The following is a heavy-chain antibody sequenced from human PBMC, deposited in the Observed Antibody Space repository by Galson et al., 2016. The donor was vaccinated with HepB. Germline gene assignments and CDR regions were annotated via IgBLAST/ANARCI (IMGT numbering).Heavy chain of an antibody. D-gene: IGHD7-27*01. Sequence: ILSLTCAVSGGSISSGFYSWSWLRLSPEKGLEWIGYIYHSGNSEKNPSLKSRVTLSVDRSKNQFSLKMTSVTVADTAVYYCAAVWATWGQGVLVTVSS. CDR2: IYHSGNS. CDR3: AAVWAT. CDR1: GGSISSGFYS. V-gene: IGHV4-30-2*06. J-gene: IGHJ5*02.